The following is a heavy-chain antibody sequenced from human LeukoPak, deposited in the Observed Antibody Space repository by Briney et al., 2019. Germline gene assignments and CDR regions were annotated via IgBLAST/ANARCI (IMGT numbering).Heavy chain of an antibody. CDR1: GFTFSSYS. V-gene: IGHV3-23*01. J-gene: IGHJ4*02. D-gene: IGHD3-22*01. Sequence: GGSLRLSCAASGFTFSSYSMNWVRQAPGKGLEWVSAISGSGGSTYYADSVKGRFTISRDNSKNTLYLQMNSLRAEDTAVYYCAKDRRAAMIVVVTLFDYWGQGTLVTVSS. CDR3: AKDRRAAMIVVVTLFDY. CDR2: ISGSGGST.